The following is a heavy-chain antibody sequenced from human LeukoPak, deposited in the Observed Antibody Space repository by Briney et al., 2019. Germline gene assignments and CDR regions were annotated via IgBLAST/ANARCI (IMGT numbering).Heavy chain of an antibody. CDR3: ARASYDILTGYQYYFDY. J-gene: IGHJ4*02. CDR2: ISSSSSYI. Sequence: GGSLRLSCAASGFTFSSYSMNWVRQAPGKGLEWVSSISSSSSYIYYADSVKGRFTISRDNAENSLYLQMNSLRAEDTAVYYCARASYDILTGYQYYFDYWGQGTLVTVSS. D-gene: IGHD3-9*01. CDR1: GFTFSSYS. V-gene: IGHV3-21*01.